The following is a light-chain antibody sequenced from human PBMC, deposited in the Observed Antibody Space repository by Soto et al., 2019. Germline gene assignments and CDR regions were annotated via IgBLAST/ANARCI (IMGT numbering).Light chain of an antibody. CDR1: SGHSSFD. CDR3: QTWGSVTLI. V-gene: IGLV4-69*01. CDR2: LNSDGSH. Sequence: QPVLTQSPSASASLGASVKITCTLSSGHSSFDIAWHQHRQQPDKGPRFLMRLNSDGSHTKGDGIPDRFSGSSSGAERYLIISSLQSEDEADYYCQTWGSVTLIFGGGTKLTVL. J-gene: IGLJ2*01.